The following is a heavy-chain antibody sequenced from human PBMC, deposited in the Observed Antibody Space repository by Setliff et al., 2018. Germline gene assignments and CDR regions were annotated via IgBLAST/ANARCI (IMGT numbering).Heavy chain of an antibody. CDR2: ISSSGSTI. CDR3: ARDENCSGGTCHIYYHHGMDV. V-gene: IGHV3-48*03. J-gene: IGHJ6*02. D-gene: IGHD2-15*01. Sequence: GGSLRLSCAASGFTFSSYEMNWARQAPGKGLEWVSYISSSGSTIYYADSVKGRFTISRDNSKNTLYLQMNSLRAEDTAVYYCARDENCSGGTCHIYYHHGMDVWGQGTTVTVSS. CDR1: GFTFSSYE.